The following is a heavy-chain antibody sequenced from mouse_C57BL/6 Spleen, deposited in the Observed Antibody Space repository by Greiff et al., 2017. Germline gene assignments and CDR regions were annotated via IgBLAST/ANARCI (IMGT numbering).Heavy chain of an antibody. CDR1: GFSLSTSGMG. D-gene: IGHD2-4*01. CDR3: AQPHYDYGGAWFAY. J-gene: IGHJ3*01. V-gene: IGHV8-12*01. Sequence: QVTLKESGPGILQSSQTLSLTCSFSGFSLSTSGMGVSWIRQPSGKGLEWLAHTYWDDDKRYNPSLKSRLTISKDTSRNQVFLKITRVDTADTATYYCAQPHYDYGGAWFAYWGQGTLVTVSA. CDR2: TYWDDDK.